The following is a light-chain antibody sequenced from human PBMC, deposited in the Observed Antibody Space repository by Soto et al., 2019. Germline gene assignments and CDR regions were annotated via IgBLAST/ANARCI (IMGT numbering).Light chain of an antibody. J-gene: IGLJ1*01. V-gene: IGLV2-14*01. Sequence: QSALTQPASVSGSPGQSITISCTGTSSDVGGYNYVSWYQPHPGKAPKLMIYDVSNRPTGVSNRFSGSKSGNTASLTISWIQAEDEADYYCSSYTTSSAYVFGTGTKLTVL. CDR2: DVS. CDR3: SSYTTSSAYV. CDR1: SSDVGGYNY.